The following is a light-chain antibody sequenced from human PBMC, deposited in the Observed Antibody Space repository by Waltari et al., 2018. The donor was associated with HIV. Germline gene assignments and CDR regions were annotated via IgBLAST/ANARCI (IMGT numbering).Light chain of an antibody. V-gene: IGKV1-39*01. CDR2: AAS. Sequence: DIQMTQSPSSLSASVGDRVTITCRASQTIGIYLNWYQQKPGKAPNLLIYAASRLQSGVPSRFRGSGYETDFTLTISSLQPEDFATYYCQQSYSTPPTFGGGTKVDIK. CDR1: QTIGIY. CDR3: QQSYSTPPT. J-gene: IGKJ4*01.